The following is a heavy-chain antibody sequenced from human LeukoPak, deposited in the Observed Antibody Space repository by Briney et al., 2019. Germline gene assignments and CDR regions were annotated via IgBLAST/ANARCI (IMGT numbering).Heavy chain of an antibody. V-gene: IGHV3-9*01. J-gene: IGHJ6*02. CDR3: AKDMGGSYFYYYGMDV. D-gene: IGHD1-26*01. CDR2: ISWYSGSI. CDR1: GFTFDDYA. Sequence: GRSLRLSCAASGFTFDDYAMHWARQAPGKGLEWVSGISWYSGSIGYADSVKGRFTISRDNAKNSLYLQMNSLRAEDTALYYCAKDMGGSYFYYYGMDVWGQGTTVTVSS.